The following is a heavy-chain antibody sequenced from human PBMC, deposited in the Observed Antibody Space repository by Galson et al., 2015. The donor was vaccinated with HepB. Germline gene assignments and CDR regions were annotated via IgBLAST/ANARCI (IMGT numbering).Heavy chain of an antibody. D-gene: IGHD4-17*01. Sequence: SLRLSCAASGFTFSSYAMHWVRQAPGKGLEWVAVISYDGSNKYYADSVKGRFTISRDNSKNTLYLQMNSLRAEDTAVYYCARESRWTTEFYYFDYWGQGTLVTVSS. J-gene: IGHJ4*02. V-gene: IGHV3-30-3*01. CDR2: ISYDGSNK. CDR3: ARESRWTTEFYYFDY. CDR1: GFTFSSYA.